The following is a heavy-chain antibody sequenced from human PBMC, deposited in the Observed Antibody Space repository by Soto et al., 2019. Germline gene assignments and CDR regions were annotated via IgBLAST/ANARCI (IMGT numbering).Heavy chain of an antibody. J-gene: IGHJ4*02. D-gene: IGHD5-12*01. CDR3: SRDGRIVASALKDY. V-gene: IGHV1-18*01. Sequence: QVQLVQSGGEVKPPGASVKVSCKASGYPFTTYGITWVRQAPGQGLEWMGWVSAYNGDTNYAQKFQGRLTMTTDTSTNTAYMELRSLRSDYTALYYCSRDGRIVASALKDYWGQGTLVTVSS. CDR2: VSAYNGDT. CDR1: GYPFTTYG.